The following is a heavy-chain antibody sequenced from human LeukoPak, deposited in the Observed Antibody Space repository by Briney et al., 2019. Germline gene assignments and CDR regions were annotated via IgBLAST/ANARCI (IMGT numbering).Heavy chain of an antibody. CDR1: GFTFSSYG. D-gene: IGHD1-26*01. CDR3: AKDLSRSYPKGYYYYYYGMDV. CDR2: ISYDGSNK. V-gene: IGHV3-30*18. Sequence: PGGSLRLSCAASGFTFSSYGMHWVRQAPGKGLEWVAVISYDGSNKYYADSVKGRFTISRDNSKNTLYLQMNSLRAEDTAVYYCAKDLSRSYPKGYYYYYYGMDVWGQGTTVTVSS. J-gene: IGHJ6*02.